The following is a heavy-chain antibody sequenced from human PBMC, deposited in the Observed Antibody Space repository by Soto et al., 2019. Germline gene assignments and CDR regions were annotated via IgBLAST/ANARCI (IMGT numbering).Heavy chain of an antibody. D-gene: IGHD6-6*01. V-gene: IGHV3-33*01. CDR1: GFTFSSYG. CDR2: IWYDGSNK. CDR3: ARAPGLYSSSSVDY. Sequence: GGSLRLSCAASGFTFSSYGMHWVRQAPGKGLEWVAVIWYDGSNKYYVDSVKGRFTISRDNSKNTLYLQMNSLRAEDTAVYYCARAPGLYSSSSVDYWGQGTLVTVSS. J-gene: IGHJ4*02.